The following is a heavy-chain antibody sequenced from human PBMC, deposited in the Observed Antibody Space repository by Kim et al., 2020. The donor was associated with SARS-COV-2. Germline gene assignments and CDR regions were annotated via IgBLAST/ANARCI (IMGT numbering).Heavy chain of an antibody. CDR2: VFPGDPHIRYSESDT. D-gene: IGHD1-26*01. CDR1: GYSFTNYW. V-gene: IGHV5-51*01. J-gene: IGHJ3*01. Sequence: GESLKISCKTSGYSFTNYWIAWVRQMPGRGLEWMGMVFPGDPHIRYSESDTMYSPSFQGQVIMSADKSLSTAYLQWSSPKASDTAIYYCAKRKFTGTYSDVFDDWGQGTMVTVSS. CDR3: AKRKFTGTYSDVFDD.